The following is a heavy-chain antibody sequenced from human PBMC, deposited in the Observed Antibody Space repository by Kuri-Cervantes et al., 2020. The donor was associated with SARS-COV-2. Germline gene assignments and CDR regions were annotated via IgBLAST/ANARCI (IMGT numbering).Heavy chain of an antibody. CDR2: IYYSGST. V-gene: IGHV4-39*01. CDR3: ARHPPEYYSLYYFDY. CDR1: GGPISSSSYY. Sequence: GSLRLSCTVSGGPISSSSYYWGWIRQPPGKGLEWIGSIYYSGSTYYNPSLKSRVTISVDTSKNQFSLKLSSVTAADTAVYYCARHPPEYYSLYYFDYWGQGTLVTVSS. D-gene: IGHD3-10*01. J-gene: IGHJ4*02.